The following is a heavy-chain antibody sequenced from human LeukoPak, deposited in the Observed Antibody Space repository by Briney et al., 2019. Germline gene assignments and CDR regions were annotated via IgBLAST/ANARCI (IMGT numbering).Heavy chain of an antibody. D-gene: IGHD1-26*01. CDR1: GGSIRIYY. Sequence: SETLSLTCTVSGGSIRIYYWNWIRQPPGKGLEWIAHIHDSGSTSYNPSLKSRLTMSIDTSKNQFSLRLSSVTAADTAVYYCARHLNGGSYPLDHWGQGTLVTVSS. CDR2: IHDSGST. J-gene: IGHJ4*02. CDR3: ARHLNGGSYPLDH. V-gene: IGHV4-59*08.